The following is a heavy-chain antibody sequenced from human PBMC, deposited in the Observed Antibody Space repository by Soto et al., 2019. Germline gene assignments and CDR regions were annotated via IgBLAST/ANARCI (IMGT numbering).Heavy chain of an antibody. V-gene: IGHV5-10-1*03. CDR3: ARRYSSTYIWFDY. Sequence: EVQLVQSGVEVKKPGESLRISCKGSGYSFTSYYIIWVRQMPGKGLEWMGSLDPSDSETYYSPSFQGHVSSSVDKSISAAYVQWSSLKALDIAIYYCARRYSSTYIWFDYWGQRTLVTVSS. J-gene: IGHJ4*02. D-gene: IGHD5-12*01. CDR2: LDPSDSET. CDR1: GYSFTSYY.